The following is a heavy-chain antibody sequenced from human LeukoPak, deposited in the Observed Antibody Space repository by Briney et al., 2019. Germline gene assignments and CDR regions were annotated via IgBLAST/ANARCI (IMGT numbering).Heavy chain of an antibody. D-gene: IGHD1-7*01. CDR1: GGSISSSNW. CDR2: IYHSGST. J-gene: IGHJ4*02. V-gene: IGHV4-4*02. CDR3: ARGPRELLGTFDY. Sequence: SETLSLTCAVSGGSISSSNWWSWVRQPPGKGLEWIGEIYHSGSTNYNPSLKSRVTISVDKSKNQFSLKLSSVTAADTAVYYCARGPRELLGTFDYWGQGTLVTVSP.